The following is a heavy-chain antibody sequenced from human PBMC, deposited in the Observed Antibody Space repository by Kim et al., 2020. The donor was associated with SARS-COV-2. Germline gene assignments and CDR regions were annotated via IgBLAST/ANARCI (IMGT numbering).Heavy chain of an antibody. J-gene: IGHJ5*02. Sequence: ASVKVSCKVSGYTLTELSMHWVGQAPGKGLEWMGGFDPEDGETIYAQKFQGRVTMTEDTSTDTVYMELSSLRSEDTAVYYCATGPPTYGSGSYYNGWFDPWGQGTLVTVSS. V-gene: IGHV1-24*01. CDR2: FDPEDGET. CDR3: ATGPPTYGSGSYYNGWFDP. CDR1: GYTLTELS. D-gene: IGHD3-10*01.